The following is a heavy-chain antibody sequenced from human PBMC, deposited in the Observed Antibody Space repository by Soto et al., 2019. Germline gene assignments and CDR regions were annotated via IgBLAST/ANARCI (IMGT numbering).Heavy chain of an antibody. CDR2: ISYDGNNK. CDR1: GFSFSSYA. Sequence: QVQVVESGGGVVQPGRSLRLSCAASGFSFSSYAMHWVRQAPGKGLEWVAVISYDGNNKYYADSVKGRITISRDSSKNMVYLQMNSVRPEDTAVYYCARAPPRGIAAPGTWGSGMDVWGQGTTVTVSS. J-gene: IGHJ6*02. V-gene: IGHV3-30-3*01. D-gene: IGHD6-13*01. CDR3: ARAPPRGIAAPGTWGSGMDV.